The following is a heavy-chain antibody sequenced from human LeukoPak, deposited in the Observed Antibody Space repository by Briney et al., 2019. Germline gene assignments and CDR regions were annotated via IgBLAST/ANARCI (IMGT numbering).Heavy chain of an antibody. CDR1: GYTFTGYY. CDR2: INPYSGGT. D-gene: IGHD5-24*01. V-gene: IGHV1-2*02. J-gene: IGHJ3*02. Sequence: ASVKVPCKASGYTFTGYYIHWVRQAPGQGLEWMGWINPYSGGTNYAQKFQDRVTMTRDASISTVYMELTRLRSDDTAVYYCARDLAFGEMVTNRGAFDIWGQGTMVTVSS. CDR3: ARDLAFGEMVTNRGAFDI.